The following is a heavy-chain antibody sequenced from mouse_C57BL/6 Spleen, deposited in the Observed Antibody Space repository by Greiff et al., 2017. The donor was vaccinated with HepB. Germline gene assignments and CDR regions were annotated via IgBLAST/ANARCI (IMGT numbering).Heavy chain of an antibody. Sequence: VQLQQSGAELVKPGASVKLSCTASGFNIKDYYMHWVKQSTEQGLEWIGRIDPEDGETKYAPKFQGKATITEDTSYNTAYLQLSSLTSEDTAVYYCAHYYGSSDDYFDYWGQGTTLTVSS. CDR1: GFNIKDYY. CDR2: IDPEDGET. D-gene: IGHD1-1*01. CDR3: AHYYGSSDDYFDY. J-gene: IGHJ2*01. V-gene: IGHV14-2*01.